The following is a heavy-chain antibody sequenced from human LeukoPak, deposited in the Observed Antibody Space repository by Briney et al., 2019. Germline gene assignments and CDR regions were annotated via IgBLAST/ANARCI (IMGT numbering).Heavy chain of an antibody. Sequence: GASVKVSCKASGYTFTSYAMNWVRQAPGQGLEWMGWINTNTGNPTYAQGFTGRFVFSLDTSVSTAYLQISSLKAEDTAVYYCARSVATDGGEYFQHWGQGTLVTVSS. CDR2: INTNTGNP. D-gene: IGHD5-12*01. J-gene: IGHJ1*01. CDR1: GYTFTSYA. CDR3: ARSVATDGGEYFQH. V-gene: IGHV7-4-1*02.